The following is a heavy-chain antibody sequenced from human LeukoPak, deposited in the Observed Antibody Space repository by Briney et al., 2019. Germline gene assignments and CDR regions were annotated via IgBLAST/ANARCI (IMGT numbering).Heavy chain of an antibody. D-gene: IGHD3-16*01. J-gene: IGHJ4*02. Sequence: PSQTLSLTCTVSGGSIGSGDYYWSWIRQPPGKGLEWIGYISYSGSTYNNPSLKSRVTISLDTSKNQFSLKLSSVTAADTAVYYCARVGVGDIHLDYWGQGTLVTVSS. CDR3: ARVGVGDIHLDY. V-gene: IGHV4-30-4*01. CDR2: ISYSGST. CDR1: GGSIGSGDYY.